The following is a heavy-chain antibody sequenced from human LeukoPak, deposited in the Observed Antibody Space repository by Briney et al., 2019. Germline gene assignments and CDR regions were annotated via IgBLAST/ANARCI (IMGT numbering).Heavy chain of an antibody. CDR2: IIPIFGTA. CDR3: ARGLTYNWNSGYYFDY. Sequence: SVKVSCKASGGTFSSYAISWVRQAPGQGLEWMGGIIPIFGTANYAQKFQGRVTITADESTSTAYMELSRLRSDDTAVYYCARGLTYNWNSGYYFDYWGQGTLVTVSS. V-gene: IGHV1-69*13. J-gene: IGHJ4*02. D-gene: IGHD1/OR15-1a*01. CDR1: GGTFSSYA.